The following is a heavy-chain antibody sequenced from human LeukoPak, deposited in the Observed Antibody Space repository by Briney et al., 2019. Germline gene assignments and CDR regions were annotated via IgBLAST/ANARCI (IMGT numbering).Heavy chain of an antibody. J-gene: IGHJ4*02. V-gene: IGHV4-59*10. Sequence: PSETLSLTCAVYGGSFSGYYWSWIRQPAGKGLEWIGRIYTSGSTNYNPSLKSRVTMSVDTSKNQFSLKLSSVTAADTAVYYCARGFYGDYEDYFDYWGQGTLVTVSS. CDR1: GGSFSGYY. CDR3: ARGFYGDYEDYFDY. CDR2: IYTSGST. D-gene: IGHD4-17*01.